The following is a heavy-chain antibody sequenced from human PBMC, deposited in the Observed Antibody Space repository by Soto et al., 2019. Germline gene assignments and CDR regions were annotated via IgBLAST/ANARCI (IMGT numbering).Heavy chain of an antibody. CDR2: ISYDGSNK. V-gene: IGHV3-30-3*01. Sequence: QVQLVESGGGVVQPGRSLRLSCAASGFTFSSYAMHWVRQAPGKGLEWVALISYDGSNKYYADSVMGLFTISRDNSKGALFRQRKGLRAEDTALCCWARAAGEQCLMQYYFEFGGKEPVVTVSS. CDR1: GFTFSSYA. J-gene: IGHJ4*02. D-gene: IGHD6-19*01. CDR3: ARAAGEQCLMQYYFEF.